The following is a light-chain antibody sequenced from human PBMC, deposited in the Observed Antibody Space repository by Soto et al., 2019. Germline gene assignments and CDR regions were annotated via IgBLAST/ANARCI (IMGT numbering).Light chain of an antibody. CDR2: AAS. J-gene: IGKJ5*01. CDR1: QGISSN. CDR3: QQFNSYPIT. Sequence: DVQLTQSQSFLSATVGHIVTITCRASQGISSNLAWYQQKPGKAPKLLIYAASTLQSGVPSRFSGSGSGTELTLTISSLQPEDFATYYCQQFNSYPITFGQGTRLEIK. V-gene: IGKV1-9*01.